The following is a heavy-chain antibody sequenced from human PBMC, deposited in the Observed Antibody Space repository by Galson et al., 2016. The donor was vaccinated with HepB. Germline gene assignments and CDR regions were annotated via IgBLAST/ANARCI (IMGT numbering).Heavy chain of an antibody. D-gene: IGHD3-22*01. CDR2: IYPDDSDT. J-gene: IGHJ6*02. CDR1: GYSFSKYW. CDR3: SRLPYSSGNFYYSGMDV. V-gene: IGHV5-51*01. Sequence: QSGAEVKKPGESLKISCKGSGYSFSKYWIAWVRQIPGKGLECMGIIYPDDSDTRYSPSFQGQVTISADKSISTAYLQWSSLRASDTAMYYCSRLPYSSGNFYYSGMDVWGQGTTVTVSS.